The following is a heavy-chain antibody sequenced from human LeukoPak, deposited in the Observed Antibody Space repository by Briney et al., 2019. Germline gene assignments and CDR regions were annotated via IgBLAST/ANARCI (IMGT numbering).Heavy chain of an antibody. V-gene: IGHV3-66*01. Sequence: PGGSLRLSCAASGFTVSSNYMSWLRQAPGKGLEWVSVIYSGGSTYYADSVKGRFTISRDNSKNTLYLQMNSLRAEDTAVYYCARVHPHSSGWYWEDYWGQGTLVTVSS. CDR3: ARVHPHSSGWYWEDY. J-gene: IGHJ4*02. D-gene: IGHD6-19*01. CDR2: IYSGGST. CDR1: GFTVSSNY.